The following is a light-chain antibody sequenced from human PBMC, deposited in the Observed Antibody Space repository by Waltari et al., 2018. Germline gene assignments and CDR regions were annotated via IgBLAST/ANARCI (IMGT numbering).Light chain of an antibody. J-gene: IGKJ2*01. CDR3: QLYDPSPLYT. V-gene: IGKV3-20*01. CDR2: DSF. CDR1: QIVGTDY. Sequence: EIVLTQSPGTLSLSPGERATLSCRASQIVGTDYLAWYQQKPGQAPRLLIYDSFTMASGVADRVSGSGSGTDFTLTISRLEPEDFAVYFCQLYDPSPLYTFGQGTKLEI.